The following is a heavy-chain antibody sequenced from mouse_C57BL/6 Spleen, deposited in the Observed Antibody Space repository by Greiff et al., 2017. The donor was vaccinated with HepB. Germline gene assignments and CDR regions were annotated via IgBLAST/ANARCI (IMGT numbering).Heavy chain of an antibody. Sequence: LQESGPELVKPGASVKISCKASGYAFSSSWMNWVKQRPGKGLEWIGRIYPGDGDTNYNGKFKGKATLTADKSSSTAYMQLSSLTSEDSAVYFCATRGDYYGSSPPFAYWGQGTLVTVSA. J-gene: IGHJ3*01. CDR1: GYAFSSSW. V-gene: IGHV1-82*01. D-gene: IGHD1-1*01. CDR2: IYPGDGDT. CDR3: ATRGDYYGSSPPFAY.